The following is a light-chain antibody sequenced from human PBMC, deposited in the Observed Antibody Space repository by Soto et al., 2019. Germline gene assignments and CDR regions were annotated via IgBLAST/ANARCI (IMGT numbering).Light chain of an antibody. CDR2: GAS. V-gene: IGKV3-20*01. Sequence: ENVLTQSPGTLSLSPGERATLSCRASQTITGNYLAWYQQKPGQAPRLLVHGASSRATDIPDRFSGSGSGTDFTLTISRLEPEDFAVYYCQQCGPSPLPGSSPLPFGGGTKVEIK. CDR1: QTITGNY. J-gene: IGKJ4*01. CDR3: QQCGPSPLPGSSPLP.